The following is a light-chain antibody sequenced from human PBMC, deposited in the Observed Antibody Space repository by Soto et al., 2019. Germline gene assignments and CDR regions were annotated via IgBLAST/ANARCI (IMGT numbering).Light chain of an antibody. V-gene: IGKV3-15*01. CDR2: GTS. J-gene: IGKJ4*01. CDR1: QSVRDN. CDR3: QQRSNWPLT. Sequence: ETMMAPSPVSLSVSPGERATLSCRASQSVRDNLAWYQQKPGQPPRLLIYGTSIRATGLPARFSGSGSGTDFTLTISSLEPEDFAVYYCQQRSNWPLTFGEGTKVDIK.